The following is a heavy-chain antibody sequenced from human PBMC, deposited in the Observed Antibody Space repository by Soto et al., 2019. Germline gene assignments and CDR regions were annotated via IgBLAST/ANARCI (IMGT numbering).Heavy chain of an antibody. CDR2: ITYDGSNR. V-gene: IGHV3-30*09. J-gene: IGHJ3*01. CDR1: GFMFSSYA. CDR3: ARRSYLDRALDS. D-gene: IGHD5-18*01. Sequence: ESGGGVVQPGGSLSLSCEASGFMFSSYAMHWVRQAPGKGLESVAVITYDGSNRYDIDSAKGRFAISRDNSKNTLYLQIKSLRLEESADYYCARRSYLDRALDSWAQGTMVTVSS.